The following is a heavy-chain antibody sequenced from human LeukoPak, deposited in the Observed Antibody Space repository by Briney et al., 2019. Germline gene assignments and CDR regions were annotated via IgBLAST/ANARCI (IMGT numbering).Heavy chain of an antibody. J-gene: IGHJ5*02. Sequence: GASVKVSCKASGYTFTSYGISWVRQAPGQGLEWMGWISAYNGNTNYAQKLQGRVTMTTDTSTSTAYMELRSLRSDDTAVYYCARGAPPPMVRGVMFVWFDPWGQGTLVTVSS. CDR1: GYTFTSYG. CDR2: ISAYNGNT. D-gene: IGHD3-10*01. V-gene: IGHV1-18*01. CDR3: ARGAPPPMVRGVMFVWFDP.